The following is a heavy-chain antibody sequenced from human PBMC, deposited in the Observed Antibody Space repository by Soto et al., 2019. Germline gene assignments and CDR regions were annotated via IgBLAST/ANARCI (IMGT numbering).Heavy chain of an antibody. V-gene: IGHV1-18*04. J-gene: IGHJ5*02. CDR2: IKPDNGDT. D-gene: IGHD5-12*01. Sequence: QLQLVQSGAEVERPGASVRVSCKAYGYPFSKYGISWIRQGPGQGLEWMGWIKPDNGDTNYAQKFQGRVTMTTDTSSNTAYMEQRSLRSDDTAVYYCATSYDSGFDPWGQGTLVSVSS. CDR1: GYPFSKYG. CDR3: ATSYDSGFDP.